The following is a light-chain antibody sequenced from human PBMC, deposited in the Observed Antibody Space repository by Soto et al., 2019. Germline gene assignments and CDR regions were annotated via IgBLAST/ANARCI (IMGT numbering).Light chain of an antibody. V-gene: IGKV3-20*01. CDR3: QQCYSSPET. Sequence: EIVLTQSPGTLSLSPGERATLSCRASQSVNSNSLAWYQQKPGQAPRLLINGTSSRAAGIPDRFSGSGSETDFTLTISGLEPEDSAVYYCQQCYSSPETFGQGTKVDIK. J-gene: IGKJ2*01. CDR1: QSVNSNS. CDR2: GTS.